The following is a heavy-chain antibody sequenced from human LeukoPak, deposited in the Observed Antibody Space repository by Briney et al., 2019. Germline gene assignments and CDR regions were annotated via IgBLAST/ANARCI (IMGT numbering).Heavy chain of an antibody. J-gene: IGHJ4*02. D-gene: IGHD1-26*01. CDR3: ARDSGSGNSDY. Sequence: ASVKVSCKASGYTFTSYAIHWVRQAPGQRLEWMGWISAGNGNTKYSQNFQGRVTFISNTSATTAFMELSSLRSEDAAVYYCARDSGSGNSDYWGQGTLVTVSS. CDR1: GYTFTSYA. V-gene: IGHV1-3*01. CDR2: ISAGNGNT.